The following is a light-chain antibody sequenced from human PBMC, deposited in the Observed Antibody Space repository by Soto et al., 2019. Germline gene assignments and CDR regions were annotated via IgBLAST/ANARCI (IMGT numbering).Light chain of an antibody. Sequence: DIVMTQSPDSLAVSLGERATINCKSSQSVLYSSNNKNYLCWYQQKPGQPPKLLIYWASTRESGVPDRFSGSGSETDFTLTISSLQAEDVAVYYCQQYYNTPWTFGQGTKVEIK. J-gene: IGKJ1*01. CDR2: WAS. CDR3: QQYYNTPWT. CDR1: QSVLYSSNNKNY. V-gene: IGKV4-1*01.